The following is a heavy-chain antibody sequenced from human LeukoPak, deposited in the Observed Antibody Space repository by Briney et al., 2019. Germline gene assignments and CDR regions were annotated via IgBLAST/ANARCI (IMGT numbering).Heavy chain of an antibody. D-gene: IGHD5-24*01. J-gene: IGHJ4*02. Sequence: ASVKVSCKASGYTFTSYYMHWVRQAPGQGLEWMGGIIPIFGTANYAQKFQGRVTITTDESTSTAYMELSSLRSEDTAVYYCARGRDGYNSGGNYFDYWGQGTLVTVSS. CDR1: GYTFTSYY. V-gene: IGHV1-69*05. CDR3: ARGRDGYNSGGNYFDY. CDR2: IIPIFGTA.